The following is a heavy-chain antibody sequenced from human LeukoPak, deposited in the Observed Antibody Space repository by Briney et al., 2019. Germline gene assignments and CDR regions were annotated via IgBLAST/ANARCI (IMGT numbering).Heavy chain of an antibody. J-gene: IGHJ4*02. CDR3: VRGGIQVSGIDEFDY. D-gene: IGHD6-19*01. CDR1: GFTFIDYD. Sequence: GGSLRLSCAASGFTFIDYDMHWVRQVIGKGLEWVSAIGIRGDTHYSGTVKGRFTISRENAESSLYLQMNSLRAEDTAVYYCVRGGIQVSGIDEFDYWGQGTLVTVSS. CDR2: IGIRGDT. V-gene: IGHV3-13*01.